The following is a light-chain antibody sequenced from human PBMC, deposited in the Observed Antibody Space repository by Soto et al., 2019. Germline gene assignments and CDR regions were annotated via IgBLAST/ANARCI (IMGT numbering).Light chain of an antibody. CDR3: QQSYSTPYT. CDR2: TAS. CDR1: QSISSS. V-gene: IGKV1-39*01. J-gene: IGKJ2*01. Sequence: DIQMTQSPSSLSASVGDRVTITCRARQSISSSLNWYQQKPGKAPKLLIYTASGLQSGVPSRFNGSGSGTDFTLTISSLQPEDFATYSCQQSYSTPYTFGQGTRLEIK.